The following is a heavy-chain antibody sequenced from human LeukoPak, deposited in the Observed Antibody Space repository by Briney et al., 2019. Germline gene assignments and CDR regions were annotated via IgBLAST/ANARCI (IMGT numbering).Heavy chain of an antibody. Sequence: GGSLRLSCAASEFTFSSYSMNWVRQAPGKGLEWVAVISYDGSNKYYADSVKGRFTISRDNSKNTLYLQMNSLRAEDTAVYYCARGSYDFWSAKVDYWGQGTLVTVSS. CDR1: EFTFSSYS. V-gene: IGHV3-30*03. CDR3: ARGSYDFWSAKVDY. D-gene: IGHD3-3*01. CDR2: ISYDGSNK. J-gene: IGHJ4*02.